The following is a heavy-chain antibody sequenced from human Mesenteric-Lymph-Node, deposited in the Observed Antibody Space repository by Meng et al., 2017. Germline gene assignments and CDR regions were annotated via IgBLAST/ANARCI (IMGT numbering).Heavy chain of an antibody. J-gene: IGHJ4*02. CDR2: ISAYNGNT. CDR3: ARVEVGITSGDY. CDR1: GYTFTNYG. Sequence: QAQLVQSGGEVKTPGASVKGSCKASGYTFTNYGITWVRQAPGQGLEWMGWISAYNGNTNYAQTLQGRLTMTTDTSTSTAYMELRSLRSDDTAVYYCARVEVGITSGDYWGQGTLVTVSS. D-gene: IGHD1-26*01. V-gene: IGHV1-18*01.